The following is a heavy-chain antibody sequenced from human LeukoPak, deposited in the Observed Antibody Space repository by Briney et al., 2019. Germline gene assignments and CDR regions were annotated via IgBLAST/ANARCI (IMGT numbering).Heavy chain of an antibody. CDR3: ARLNSLTAVDTAMAILDY. V-gene: IGHV4-34*01. J-gene: IGHJ4*02. CDR1: GGTFNEYY. CDR2: INHSGST. D-gene: IGHD5-18*01. Sequence: SETLSLTCAVYGGTFNEYYWSWIRQPPGKGLEWIGEINHSGSTNYNPSLKSRVTISVDTSKNQFSLKLSSVTAADTAVYYCARLNSLTAVDTAMAILDYWGQGTLVTVSS.